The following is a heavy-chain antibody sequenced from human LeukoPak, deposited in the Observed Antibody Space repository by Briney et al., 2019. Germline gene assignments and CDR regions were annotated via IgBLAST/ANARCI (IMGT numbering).Heavy chain of an antibody. CDR1: GDSISGYS. J-gene: IGHJ3*02. D-gene: IGHD3-3*01. CDR2: VHSSGGT. Sequence: SEALSLTCSVSGDSISGYSWNWIRQPPGKGLEWIGYVHSSGGTNYNLSLKSRLSISVDTSKKQFSLKMTSVTTADTAFYYCAGWSGSKGAFQIWGQGIMVTVSS. CDR3: AGWSGSKGAFQI. V-gene: IGHV4-59*12.